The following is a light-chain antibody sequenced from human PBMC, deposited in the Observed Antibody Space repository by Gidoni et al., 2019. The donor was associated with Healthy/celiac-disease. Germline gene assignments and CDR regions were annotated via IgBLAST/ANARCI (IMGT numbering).Light chain of an antibody. CDR1: PSVSSSY. CDR2: GAS. J-gene: IGKJ4*01. CDR3: QQYGSSPALT. Sequence: EIVFTQSPGPLFLSPGERATLSCRASPSVSSSYLAWYQQKPGQAPRLLIYGASSRATGIPDRFSGSGSGTDFTLTISRLEPEDFAVYYCQQYGSSPALTFGGGTKVEIK. V-gene: IGKV3-20*01.